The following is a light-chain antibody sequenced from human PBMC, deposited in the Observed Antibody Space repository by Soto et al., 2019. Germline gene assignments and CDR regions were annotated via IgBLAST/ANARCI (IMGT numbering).Light chain of an antibody. CDR1: QSVSSNY. J-gene: IGKJ3*01. CDR3: QQYGSSPFT. CDR2: GAS. Sequence: EIVLTQSPGTLSSSPGERATLSCRASQSVSSNYLAWYQQKPGQAPRLLIYGASSRATGIPDRFSGSGSGTDFTLTISGLEPEDFAVYYCQQYGSSPFTFGPGTKVDIK. V-gene: IGKV3-20*01.